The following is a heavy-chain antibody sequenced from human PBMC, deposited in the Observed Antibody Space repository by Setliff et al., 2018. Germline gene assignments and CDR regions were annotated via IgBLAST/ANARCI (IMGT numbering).Heavy chain of an antibody. CDR1: GYTFTDYY. CDR3: ARVTLSYCSGGSCYGWFDP. Sequence: ASVKVSCKASGYTFTDYYMHWVRQAPGQGLEWMGWINPNSGGSTYAQKFQGRVTMTRDTSISTAYMELSRLRSDDTAVYYCARVTLSYCSGGSCYGWFDPWGQGTQVTVSS. V-gene: IGHV1-2*02. CDR2: INPNSGGS. J-gene: IGHJ5*02. D-gene: IGHD2-15*01.